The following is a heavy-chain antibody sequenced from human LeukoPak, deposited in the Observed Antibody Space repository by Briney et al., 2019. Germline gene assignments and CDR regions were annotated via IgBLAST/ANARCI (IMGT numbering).Heavy chain of an antibody. CDR2: IWYDGSNK. CDR1: GFTFSSYG. J-gene: IGHJ4*02. D-gene: IGHD5-18*01. CDR3: ARTETAMVSFDY. Sequence: QPGGSLRLSCAASGFTFSSYGMHWVRQAPGKGLEWVAVIWYDGSNKYYADSVKGRFTISRDNSKNTLYLQMNSLRAEDTAVYCCARTETAMVSFDYWGQGTLVTVSS. V-gene: IGHV3-33*01.